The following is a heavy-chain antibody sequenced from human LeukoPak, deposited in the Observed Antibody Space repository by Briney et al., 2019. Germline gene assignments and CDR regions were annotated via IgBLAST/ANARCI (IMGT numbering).Heavy chain of an antibody. CDR3: IPPAAGLRRTISTEYFQH. Sequence: GGSLRLSCAAAGLAFSSYDMYWVRQAPGKGLEWVAYISSSGETIYYAASVKGRLTISRDNANKSLYLRMNSLRVEDTAIYYCIPPAAGLRRTISTEYFQHWGQGALVTVSS. J-gene: IGHJ1*01. CDR2: ISSSGETI. V-gene: IGHV3-48*03. CDR1: GLAFSSYD. D-gene: IGHD2-2*01.